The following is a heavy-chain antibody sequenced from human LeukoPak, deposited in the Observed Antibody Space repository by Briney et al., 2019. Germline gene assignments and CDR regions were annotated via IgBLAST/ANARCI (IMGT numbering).Heavy chain of an antibody. Sequence: SETLSLTCTVSGGSISSGTYYWSWIRQPAGKGLEWIGRGYTSGITDYNPSLKSRVTISVDTSKNQFSLKLSSVTAADTAVYYCARTTEGGYTYGYFYYYYMDVWGKGTTVTISS. CDR2: GYTSGIT. CDR3: ARTTEGGYTYGYFYYYYMDV. J-gene: IGHJ6*03. V-gene: IGHV4-61*02. CDR1: GGSISSGTYY. D-gene: IGHD5-18*01.